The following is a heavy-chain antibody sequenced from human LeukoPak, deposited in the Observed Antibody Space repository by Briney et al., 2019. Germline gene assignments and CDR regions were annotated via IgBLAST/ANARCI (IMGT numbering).Heavy chain of an antibody. J-gene: IGHJ4*02. V-gene: IGHV4-39*07. D-gene: IGHD6-13*01. Sequence: SETLSLTCTVSGGSISSSSYYWVWIRQPPGKGLEWIGSIYYSGSTYYNPSLKSRVTISIDTSKNQFSLKLSSVTAADTAVYYCARDLSSSWYGGGFDYWGQGTLVTVSS. CDR2: IYYSGST. CDR3: ARDLSSSWYGGGFDY. CDR1: GGSISSSSYY.